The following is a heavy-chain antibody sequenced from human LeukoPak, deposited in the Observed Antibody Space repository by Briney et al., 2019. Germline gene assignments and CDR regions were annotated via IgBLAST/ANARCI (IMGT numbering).Heavy chain of an antibody. Sequence: PSETLSLTCTVSGGSISSYYWSWLRQPPGKGPEWIGYIYYSGSTNYNPSLKSRVTISVDTSKNQFSLKLSSVTAADTAVYYCAKHYGSGSYYLDYWGQGTLVTVSS. D-gene: IGHD3-10*01. CDR3: AKHYGSGSYYLDY. V-gene: IGHV4-59*01. CDR1: GGSISSYY. J-gene: IGHJ4*02. CDR2: IYYSGST.